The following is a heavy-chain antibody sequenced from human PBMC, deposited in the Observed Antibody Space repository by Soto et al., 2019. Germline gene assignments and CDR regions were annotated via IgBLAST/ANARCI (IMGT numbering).Heavy chain of an antibody. CDR2: ISDSGTDK. V-gene: IGHV3-21*01. CDR1: GFTFNTYS. J-gene: IGHJ3*02. Sequence: GGSLRLSCAASGFTFNTYSMNWVRQAPGKGLEWVSSISDSGTDKYYADSVTGRFTVSRDNAKNSLYLQMNSLRAEDTGLYYCAKSPGIMITFGGVIVTNGAFDIWGQGTMVTVSS. D-gene: IGHD3-16*02. CDR3: AKSPGIMITFGGVIVTNGAFDI.